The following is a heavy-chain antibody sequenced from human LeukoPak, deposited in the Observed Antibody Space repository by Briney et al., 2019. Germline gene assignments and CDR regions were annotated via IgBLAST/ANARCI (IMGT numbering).Heavy chain of an antibody. CDR2: IYYSGST. D-gene: IGHD4-11*01. CDR1: GGSISSGGYY. J-gene: IGHJ6*02. V-gene: IGHV4-31*03. Sequence: SQTLSLTCTVSGGSISSGGYYWSWIRQHPGKGLEWIGNIYYSGSTYYNPSLKSRVTISVDTSKSQFSLKLSSVTAADTAVYYCARDCVFDGTVTTDYYYGMDVWGQGTTVTVSS. CDR3: ARDCVFDGTVTTDYYYGMDV.